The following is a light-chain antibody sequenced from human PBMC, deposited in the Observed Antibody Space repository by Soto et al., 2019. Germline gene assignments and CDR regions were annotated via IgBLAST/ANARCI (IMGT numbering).Light chain of an antibody. Sequence: QSVLTQPASVSGSPGQSITISCTGTSSDVGGYNYVSWYQQHPGKAPKLMIYDVSNRPSGVSNRFSGSKSGNTASLTISGLQAEDEADYYCSSYTSSSLHVSGTGTKSPS. CDR1: SSDVGGYNY. CDR3: SSYTSSSLHV. J-gene: IGLJ1*01. V-gene: IGLV2-14*03. CDR2: DVS.